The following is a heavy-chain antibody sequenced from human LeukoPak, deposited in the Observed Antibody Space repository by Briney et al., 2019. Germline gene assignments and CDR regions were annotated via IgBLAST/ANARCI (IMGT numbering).Heavy chain of an antibody. D-gene: IGHD3-22*01. CDR2: ITTSGST. CDR3: AKRIGYVDY. Sequence: PGGSLRLSCAASGFTFSSYWMSWVRQAPGKGLEWVSAITTSGSTYYADSVKGRFTISRDNSRNTLYLQMNTLRAEDTAVYYCAKRIGYVDYWGQGTLVTVSS. J-gene: IGHJ4*02. CDR1: GFTFSSYW. V-gene: IGHV3-23*01.